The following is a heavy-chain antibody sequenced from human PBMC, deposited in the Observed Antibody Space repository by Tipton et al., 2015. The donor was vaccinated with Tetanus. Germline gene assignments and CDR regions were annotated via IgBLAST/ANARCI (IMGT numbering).Heavy chain of an antibody. Sequence: TLSLTCTVSGGSMSNNYWSWIRQPPGKGLEWIAYIFHSGSTNYSPSLKSRVAISMDTSKNQISLKLSSVTAADTAVYYCARDPAVLRFLEWLPDWYFALWGRGTLVTVSS. J-gene: IGHJ2*01. D-gene: IGHD3-3*01. CDR1: GGSMSNNY. V-gene: IGHV4-59*12. CDR3: ARDPAVLRFLEWLPDWYFAL. CDR2: IFHSGST.